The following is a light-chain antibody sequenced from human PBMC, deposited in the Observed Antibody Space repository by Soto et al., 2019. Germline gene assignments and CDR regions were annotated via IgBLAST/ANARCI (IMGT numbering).Light chain of an antibody. V-gene: IGLV2-14*03. CDR1: SSDVGGYNY. CDR2: DVS. CDR3: SSYTTSNTRQIV. Sequence: FVPTHAPSLSGSPAKSTNISLTGPSSDVGGYNYVSWYQHHPGKAPKLIIYDVSNRPSGVPNPFSGSKSGNTASLTISGLQPEDEADYYCSSYTTSNTRQIVFGTGTKVTVL. J-gene: IGLJ1*01.